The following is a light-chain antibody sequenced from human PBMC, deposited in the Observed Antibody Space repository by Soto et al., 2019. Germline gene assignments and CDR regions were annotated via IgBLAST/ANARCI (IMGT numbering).Light chain of an antibody. Sequence: DIQMTQSPSSLSASVGDRVNISCRASQGINNYLAWYQQKPGKAPKLLIYAASTLQSGVPSRFSGSGSGTDFTLTISSLQPEDVATYYCQKHNSAPPVTFGPVTKVGV. J-gene: IGKJ3*01. CDR3: QKHNSAPPVT. CDR2: AAS. CDR1: QGINNY. V-gene: IGKV1-27*01.